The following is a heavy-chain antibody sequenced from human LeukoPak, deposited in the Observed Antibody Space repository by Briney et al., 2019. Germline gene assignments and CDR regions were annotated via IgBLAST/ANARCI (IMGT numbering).Heavy chain of an antibody. CDR2: IYYSGST. V-gene: IGHV4-59*08. Sequence: SETLSLICTVSGGSISSYYWSWLRQPPGKGLEWIGYIYYSGSTNYNPSLKSRVTISVDTSKNQFSLKLSSVTAADTAVYYCARLEDNTDAFDIWGQGTMVTVSS. CDR3: ARLEDNTDAFDI. D-gene: IGHD2-15*01. CDR1: GGSISSYY. J-gene: IGHJ3*02.